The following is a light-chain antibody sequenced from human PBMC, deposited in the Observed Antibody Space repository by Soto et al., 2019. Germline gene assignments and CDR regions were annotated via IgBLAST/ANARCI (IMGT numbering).Light chain of an antibody. CDR1: SSNIGSNP. V-gene: IGLV1-44*01. J-gene: IGLJ1*01. Sequence: QSVLTQPPSASGTPGQRVTISCSGSSSNIGSNPVNWYQQLPGTAPKLLIYSNYQRPSGVPDRFSGSKSGTSASLATSGLQSDDEADYYCAVWDDSLNGYVFGTGTKLTVL. CDR2: SNY. CDR3: AVWDDSLNGYV.